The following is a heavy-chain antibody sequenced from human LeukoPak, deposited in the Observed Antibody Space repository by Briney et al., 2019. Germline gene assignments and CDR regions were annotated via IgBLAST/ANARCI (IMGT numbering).Heavy chain of an antibody. D-gene: IGHD3-10*01. CDR2: IYYSGST. Sequence: NSSETLSRTCTVSGGSFSIYYWSWIRQPPGKGLEWIGYIYYSGSTNYNPSLKSRVTMLVDTSKNQFSLKLSSVTAADTAVYYCARGQLGYYRGAFDIWGQGTMVTVSS. J-gene: IGHJ3*02. CDR1: GGSFSIYY. CDR3: ARGQLGYYRGAFDI. V-gene: IGHV4-59*01.